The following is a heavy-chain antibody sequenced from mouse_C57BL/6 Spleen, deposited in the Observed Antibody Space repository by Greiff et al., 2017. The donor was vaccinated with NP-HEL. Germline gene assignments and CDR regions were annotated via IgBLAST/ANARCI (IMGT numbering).Heavy chain of an antibody. Sequence: ESGPGLVKPSQSLSLTCSVTGYSITSGYYWNWIRQFPGNKLEWMGYISYDGSNNYNPSLKNRISITRDTSKNQFFLKLNSVTTEDTATYYCARWLLRRMDYWGQGTSVTVSS. CDR2: ISYDGSN. CDR3: ARWLLRRMDY. J-gene: IGHJ4*01. D-gene: IGHD2-3*01. V-gene: IGHV3-6*01. CDR1: GYSITSGYY.